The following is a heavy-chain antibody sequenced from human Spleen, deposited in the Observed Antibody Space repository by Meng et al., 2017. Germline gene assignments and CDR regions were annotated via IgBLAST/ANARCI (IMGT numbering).Heavy chain of an antibody. D-gene: IGHD6-19*01. CDR1: GYSISSGFY. Sequence: SETLSLTCGVSGYSISSGFYWGWIRQPPGKGLEWIGSLYHSGSTYYNPSLKSRVTMSVDTSKNQFSVKLSSVTAADTAVYYCARDVIMGSSGWYGRYYAMDVWGQGTTVTVSS. V-gene: IGHV4-38-2*01. J-gene: IGHJ6*02. CDR2: LYHSGST. CDR3: ARDVIMGSSGWYGRYYAMDV.